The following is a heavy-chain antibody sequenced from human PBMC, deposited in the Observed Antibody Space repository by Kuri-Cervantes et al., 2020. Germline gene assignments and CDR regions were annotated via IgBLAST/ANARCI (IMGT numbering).Heavy chain of an antibody. CDR2: IYYSGST. Sequence: SETLSLTCTVSGGSISSGGYYWSWIRQHPGKGLEWIGYIYYSGSTNYNPSLKSRVTISVDTSKNQFSLKLSSVTAADTAVYYCARASHGSGSYYHKRLYNWFDPWGQGTLGTVSS. V-gene: IGHV4-31*03. CDR1: GGSISSGGYY. CDR3: ARASHGSGSYYHKRLYNWFDP. D-gene: IGHD3-10*01. J-gene: IGHJ5*02.